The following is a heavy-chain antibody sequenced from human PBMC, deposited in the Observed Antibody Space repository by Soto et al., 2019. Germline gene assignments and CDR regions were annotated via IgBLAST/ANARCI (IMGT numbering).Heavy chain of an antibody. CDR1: GFTFSSYA. D-gene: IGHD3-10*01. CDR3: AKRLRGGGGYFDY. J-gene: IGHJ4*02. Sequence: EVQLLESGGGLVQPGGSLRLSCAASGFTFSSYAMSWVRQAPGKGREWVSGISDSGGSTYYADSVKGRFTISRDNSKNTLYLQMNSLRAEDTAEYYCAKRLRGGGGYFDYWGQGTVVTVSS. V-gene: IGHV3-23*01. CDR2: ISDSGGST.